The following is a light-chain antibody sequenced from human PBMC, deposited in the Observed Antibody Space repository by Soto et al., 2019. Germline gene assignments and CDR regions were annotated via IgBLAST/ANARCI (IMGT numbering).Light chain of an antibody. CDR3: QKYDSAPWT. CDR2: AAS. V-gene: IGKV1-27*01. J-gene: IGKJ1*01. CDR1: QGISSY. Sequence: DIQMTQSPSSLSASVRDRVTITCRASQGISSYLAWYQQKPGQVPKLLIYAASTLQSGVPSRFSGSGSGTDFTLTISSLQPEDVATYYCQKYDSAPWTFGQGTKVEIK.